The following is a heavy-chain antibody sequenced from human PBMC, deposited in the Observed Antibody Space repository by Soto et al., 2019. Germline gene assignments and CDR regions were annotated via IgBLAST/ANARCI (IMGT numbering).Heavy chain of an antibody. J-gene: IGHJ3*01. CDR3: ARGYYDTNGQSNTFDV. D-gene: IGHD3-22*01. CDR1: GASISSSY. V-gene: IGHV4-59*01. CDR2: VFYSGKT. Sequence: TSETLPLTCTVSGASISSSYWSWIRQSPEKGLEWIGYVFYSGKTNYNPSLKSRVTISVDTSKNQFSLKLSSVTAADSAVYYCARGYYDTNGQSNTFDVWGQGTLVTVSS.